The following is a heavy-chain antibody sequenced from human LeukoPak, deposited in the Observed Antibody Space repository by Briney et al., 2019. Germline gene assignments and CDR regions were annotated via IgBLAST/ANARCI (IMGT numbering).Heavy chain of an antibody. CDR2: ISAYNGNT. V-gene: IGHV1-18*01. Sequence: ASVKVSCKASGYTFTSYGISWVRQAPGQGLEWMGWISAYNGNTNYAQKLQGRVTMTTDTSTSTAYMELRSLRSDDTAVYYCAREGGSGSYYTYFDYWGQGTLVTVSS. CDR1: GYTFTSYG. J-gene: IGHJ4*02. D-gene: IGHD3-10*01. CDR3: AREGGSGSYYTYFDY.